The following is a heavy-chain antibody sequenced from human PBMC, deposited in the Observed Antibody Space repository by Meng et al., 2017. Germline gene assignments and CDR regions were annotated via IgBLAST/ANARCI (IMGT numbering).Heavy chain of an antibody. Sequence: GESLKISCAASGFTFSSYWMNWVRQAPGKGLEWVANIKKDGSDKYYADSVKGRITISRDNAKNSLFLQMNSLRAEDTAMYYCAKWGPFDWLCTNWGQGTLVTVSS. CDR2: IKKDGSDK. V-gene: IGHV3-7*01. D-gene: IGHD3-9*01. CDR3: AKWGPFDWLCTN. CDR1: GFTFSSYW. J-gene: IGHJ4*02.